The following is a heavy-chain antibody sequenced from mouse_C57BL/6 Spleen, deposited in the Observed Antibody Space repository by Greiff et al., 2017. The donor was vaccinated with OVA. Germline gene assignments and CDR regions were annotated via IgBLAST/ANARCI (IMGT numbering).Heavy chain of an antibody. CDR1: GYTFTSYW. V-gene: IGHV1-64*01. CDR2: IHPNSGST. D-gene: IGHD4-1*01. CDR3: ARVEETGTGMDY. Sequence: QVQLQQPGAELVKPGASVKLSCKASGYTFTSYWMHWVKQRPGQGLEWIGMIHPNSGSTNYNEKFKSKATLTVDKSSSTAYMQLSSLTSEDSAVYYCARVEETGTGMDYWGQGTSVTVSS. J-gene: IGHJ4*01.